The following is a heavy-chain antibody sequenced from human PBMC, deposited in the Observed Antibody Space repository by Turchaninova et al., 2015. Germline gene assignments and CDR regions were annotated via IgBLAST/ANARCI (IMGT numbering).Heavy chain of an antibody. Sequence: QLQESGPGLVKPSETLSLTCTVSGASISSNSYYWGWIRQHPGKGLEWIGITYFSGSTYYNPSLKSRVTMSLDTSKNQFSLKLSSVPAADTAVYYCARQGATYSFDLWGQGTLVTVSS. J-gene: IGHJ4*02. V-gene: IGHV4-39*07. CDR3: ARQGATYSFDL. D-gene: IGHD1-26*01. CDR1: GASISSNSYY. CDR2: TYFSGST.